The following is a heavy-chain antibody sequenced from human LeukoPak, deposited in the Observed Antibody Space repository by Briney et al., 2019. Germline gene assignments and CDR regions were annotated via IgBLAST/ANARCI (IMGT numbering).Heavy chain of an antibody. D-gene: IGHD4-17*01. V-gene: IGHV3-33*01. CDR2: IWYDGSNK. J-gene: IGHJ4*02. CDR3: ARDLDYGDRYSFDY. Sequence: GGSLRLSCAASGFSFSSYGIHWVRQAPGKGLEWVAVIWYDGSNKYYADSVKGRFTISRDNSKNTLYLQKNSLRTEDTAVYYCARDLDYGDRYSFDYWGQGTLVTVSS. CDR1: GFSFSSYG.